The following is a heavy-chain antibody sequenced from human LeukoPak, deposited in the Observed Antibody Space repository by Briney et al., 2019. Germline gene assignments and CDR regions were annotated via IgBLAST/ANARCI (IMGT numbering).Heavy chain of an antibody. D-gene: IGHD3-22*01. CDR2: INPNSGGT. J-gene: IGHJ4*02. Sequence: ASVKVSCKASGYTFTVYYMHWVRQAPGQGLEWMGRINPNSGGTNYAQKFQGRVTMTRDTSISTAYMELSRLRSDDTAVYYCARGAHYYDSSGRIDYWGQGTLVTVSS. CDR3: ARGAHYYDSSGRIDY. CDR1: GYTFTVYY. V-gene: IGHV1-2*06.